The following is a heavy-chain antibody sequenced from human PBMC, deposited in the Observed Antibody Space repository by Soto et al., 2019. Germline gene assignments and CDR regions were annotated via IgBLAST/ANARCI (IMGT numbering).Heavy chain of an antibody. D-gene: IGHD4-17*01. J-gene: IGHJ4*02. CDR2: IYHGGST. CDR1: GGSISKNGYS. V-gene: IGHV4-30-2*01. CDR3: ARTVTTGPFFDF. Sequence: QLHLQESGSGLVKPSQTLSLTCAVSGGSISKNGYSWSWIRQPPRKALEWIGYIYHGGSTYYNPSLKGRVSISVDRSNNRFSLNLSSVTAADTAVYYCARTVTTGPFFDFWGQGTLVTVSS.